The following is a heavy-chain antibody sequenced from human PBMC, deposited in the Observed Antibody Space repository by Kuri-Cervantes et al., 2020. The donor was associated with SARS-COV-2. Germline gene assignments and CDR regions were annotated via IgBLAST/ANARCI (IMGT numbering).Heavy chain of an antibody. CDR2: IYTSGST. CDR1: GGSISSYY. D-gene: IGHD6-13*01. V-gene: IGHV4-4*07. CDR3: ARLAFSSSWYYYMDV. J-gene: IGHJ6*03. Sequence: SETLSLTCTVSGGSISSYYWSWIRQPAGKGLEWIGRIYTSGSTNYNPSLKSRVTISVDTSKNQFSLKLSSVTAADTAVYYCARLAFSSSWYYYMDVWGKGTTVTVSS.